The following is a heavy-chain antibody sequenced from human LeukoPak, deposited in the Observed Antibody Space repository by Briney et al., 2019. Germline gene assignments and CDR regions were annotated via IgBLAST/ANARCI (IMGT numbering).Heavy chain of an antibody. D-gene: IGHD2-2*01. CDR2: INHSGST. CDR3: ARAYMVVVPGAVLNAFDI. CDR1: GGSFSGYY. J-gene: IGHJ3*02. V-gene: IGHV4-34*01. Sequence: TSETLSLTCAVYGGSFSGYYWGWIRQPPGKGLEWIGEINHSGSTNYNPSLKSRVTILIDTSKNQFSLKLSSVNAPDSAVYYCARAYMVVVPGAVLNAFDIWGQGTMVTVSS.